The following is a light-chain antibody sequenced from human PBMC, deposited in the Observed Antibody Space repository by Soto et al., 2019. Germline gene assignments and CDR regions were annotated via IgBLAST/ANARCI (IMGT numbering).Light chain of an antibody. V-gene: IGKV2-28*01. CDR2: LGF. J-gene: IGKJ3*01. CDR1: QSISSY. CDR3: MQALETPLT. Sequence: MTQSPSSLSSSVGDRVTITCRASQSISSYLNWYLQKPGQSPRLLIYLGFDRASGVPVRFSGSGSGTDFTLTISRVEAEDVGVYFCMQALETPLTFGPGTKVDIK.